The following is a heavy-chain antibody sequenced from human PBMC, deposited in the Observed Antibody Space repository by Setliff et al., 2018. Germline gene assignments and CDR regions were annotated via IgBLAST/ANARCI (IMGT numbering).Heavy chain of an antibody. V-gene: IGHV4-34*01. CDR1: GGSFSGYY. Sequence: LSLTCAVYGGSFSGYYWSWIRQPPGKGLEWIGEINHSGSTNYNPSLKSRVTISVDTSKSQFSLKLSSVTAADTAVYYCARVPNFWSGYSDYWGHGTLVTVSS. D-gene: IGHD3-3*01. CDR2: INHSGST. CDR3: ARVPNFWSGYSDY. J-gene: IGHJ4*01.